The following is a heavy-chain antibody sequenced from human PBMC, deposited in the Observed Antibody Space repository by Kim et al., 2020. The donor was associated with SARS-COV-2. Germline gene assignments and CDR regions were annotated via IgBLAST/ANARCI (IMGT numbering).Heavy chain of an antibody. J-gene: IGHJ4*01. Sequence: SETLSLTCTVSGVSISTGYYCWSWQRQRPGKDWVGIIYIYDSRSTYYNPTIQSRITISVDTSKNQFNLNLSSVTAAATAECYCASSSRFYYYDSWSFDD. V-gene: IGHV4-30-4*08. CDR3: ASSSRFYYYDSWSFDD. D-gene: IGHD3-10*01. CDR2: IYDSRST. CDR1: GVSISTGYYC.